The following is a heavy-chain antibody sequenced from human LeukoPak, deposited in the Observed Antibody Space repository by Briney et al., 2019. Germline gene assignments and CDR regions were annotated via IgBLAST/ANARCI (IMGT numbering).Heavy chain of an antibody. V-gene: IGHV4-59*01. Sequence: SETLSLTCTVSGGSISNYYWSWIRQPPGKGLEWIGYIYYSGSTNYNPSLKSRVTISVDTSKNQFSLKLSSVTAADTAVYYCARGGLYYDSSGYYDYWGQGTLVTVSS. CDR1: GGSISNYY. J-gene: IGHJ4*02. CDR2: IYYSGST. D-gene: IGHD3-22*01. CDR3: ARGGLYYDSSGYYDY.